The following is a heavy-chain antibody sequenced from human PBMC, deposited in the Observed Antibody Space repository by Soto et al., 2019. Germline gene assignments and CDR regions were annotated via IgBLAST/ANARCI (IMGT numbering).Heavy chain of an antibody. J-gene: IGHJ6*02. CDR1: GFTVSNYH. V-gene: IGHV3-66*01. D-gene: IGHD1-26*01. CDR3: ARDLSREPVYYYYGMDV. CDR2: IYTAGSA. Sequence: GGSLRLSCAASGFTVSNYHMNWVRRAPGKGLEWVSVIYTAGSADFADSVKGRFSISRDDSKNTLYLQMSSLRAEDTAVYYCARDLSREPVYYYYGMDVWGQGTTVTVSS.